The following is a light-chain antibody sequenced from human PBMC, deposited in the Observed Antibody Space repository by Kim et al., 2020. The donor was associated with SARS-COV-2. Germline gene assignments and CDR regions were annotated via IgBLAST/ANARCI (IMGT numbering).Light chain of an antibody. CDR3: CSYAGSSTVV. CDR2: EVT. Sequence: QSALTQPASVSGSPGQSITISCTGTSSDVGNYNLVSWYQQHPDKAPKLMIYEVTKRPSGVSNRFSGSKSGNTASLTISGRQAEDEADYYCCSYAGSSTVVFGGGTQLTVL. CDR1: SSDVGNYNL. J-gene: IGLJ2*01. V-gene: IGLV2-23*02.